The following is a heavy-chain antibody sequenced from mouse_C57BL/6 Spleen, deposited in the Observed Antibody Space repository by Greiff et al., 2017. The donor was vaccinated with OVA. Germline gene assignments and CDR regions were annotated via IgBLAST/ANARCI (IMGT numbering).Heavy chain of an antibody. CDR2: ILPGSGST. CDR1: GYTFTGYW. V-gene: IGHV1-9*01. Sequence: VKLMESGAELMKPGASVKLSCKATGYTFTGYWIEWVKQRPGHGLEWIGEILPGSGSTNYNEKFKGKATFTADTSSNTAYMQLISLTNEDSATYYCARSGGNYVGFAYWGQGTLVTVSA. J-gene: IGHJ3*01. CDR3: ARSGGNYVGFAY. D-gene: IGHD2-1*01.